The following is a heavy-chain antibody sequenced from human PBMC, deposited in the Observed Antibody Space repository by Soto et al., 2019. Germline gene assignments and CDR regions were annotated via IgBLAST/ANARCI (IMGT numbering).Heavy chain of an antibody. CDR2: IYHSGST. J-gene: IGHJ4*02. CDR1: GYSISSGYY. CDR3: ARVPAGGNYFDY. V-gene: IGHV4-38-2*01. D-gene: IGHD3-16*01. Sequence: ASETLSLTCAVSGYSISSGYYWGWIRQPPGKGLEWIGSIYHSGSTYYNPSLKSRVTISVDTSKNQFSLKLSSVTAADTAVYYCARVPAGGNYFDYWGQGTLVTVPS.